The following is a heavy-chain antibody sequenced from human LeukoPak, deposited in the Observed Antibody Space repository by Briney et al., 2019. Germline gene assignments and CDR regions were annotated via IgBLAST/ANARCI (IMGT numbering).Heavy chain of an antibody. CDR2: IYYSGTT. Sequence: PSETLSLTCPVSGGSINSSDYYWGWIRQPPGKGLEWIGSIYYSGTTYYTPSLKSRVTMSVDTSKNQFSLKLSSVTAADTAVYYCARDSSSWYHRGFYYYYYMDVWGKGTTVTISS. CDR1: GGSINSSDYY. V-gene: IGHV4-39*07. CDR3: ARDSSSWYHRGFYYYYYMDV. J-gene: IGHJ6*03. D-gene: IGHD6-13*01.